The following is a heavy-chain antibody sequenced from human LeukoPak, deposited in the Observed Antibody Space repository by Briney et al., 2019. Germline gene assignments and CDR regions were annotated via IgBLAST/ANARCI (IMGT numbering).Heavy chain of an antibody. Sequence: GRSLRLSCGASEFSLRSYSMDWVRQAPGKGLEWVSHINSGSSTIYYADSVKGRFTISRDNAGNSLYLHMNSLRAEDTAVYYCARVLLVRPGIDSFDMWGQGTMVTVSS. CDR3: ARVLLVRPGIDSFDM. CDR2: INSGSSTI. J-gene: IGHJ3*02. D-gene: IGHD2-2*01. V-gene: IGHV3-48*01. CDR1: EFSLRSYS.